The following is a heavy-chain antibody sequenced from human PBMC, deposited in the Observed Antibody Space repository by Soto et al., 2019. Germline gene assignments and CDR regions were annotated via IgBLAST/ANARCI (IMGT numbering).Heavy chain of an antibody. V-gene: IGHV3-15*07. D-gene: IGHD2-15*01. Sequence: EVQLVESAGGLVKPGGSLRLSCVACGFSFNEAWMNWVRQAPGEGLEGVGRIKTSAGGGATDYAAPVQGRFTISRDDSKNALYLHMNSLRTEDTAIYYCTTGSVEGIWGQGTTVTVSS. CDR1: GFSFNEAW. CDR3: TTGSVEGI. J-gene: IGHJ6*02. CDR2: IKTSAGGGAT.